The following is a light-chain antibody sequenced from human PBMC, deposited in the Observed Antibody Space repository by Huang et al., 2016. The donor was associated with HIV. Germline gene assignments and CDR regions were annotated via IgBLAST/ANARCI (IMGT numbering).Light chain of an antibody. CDR3: HQYNNWLLS. Sequence: EIVMTQSPATLSVSPGERVTLSCRANRSVSTNLAWYQQRPGQAPRLLSDGSATRAPGIPARFSGSGSGTDFSLTISSLQSEDFALYYCHQYNNWLLSFGGGTRVDI. V-gene: IGKV3-15*01. CDR1: RSVSTN. J-gene: IGKJ4*01. CDR2: GSA.